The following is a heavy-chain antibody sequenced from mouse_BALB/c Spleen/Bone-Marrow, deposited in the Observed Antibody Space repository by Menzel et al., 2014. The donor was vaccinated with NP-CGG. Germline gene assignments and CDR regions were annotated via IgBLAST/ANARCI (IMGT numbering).Heavy chain of an antibody. Sequence: VMLVESGPSLEQPSQSLSITCTVSGFSLTTYGVHWVRQSPGKGLEWLGVIWRGGSTDYNAAFMSRLSITKDNSKSQVFFKMNSLQADDTAIYYCARYLGGTMDYWGQGTSVTVSS. CDR1: GFSLTTYG. CDR3: ARYLGGTMDY. V-gene: IGHV2-5-1*01. CDR2: IWRGGST. J-gene: IGHJ4*01. D-gene: IGHD2-12*01.